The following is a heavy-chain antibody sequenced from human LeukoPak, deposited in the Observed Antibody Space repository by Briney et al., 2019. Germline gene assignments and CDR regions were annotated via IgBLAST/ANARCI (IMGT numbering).Heavy chain of an antibody. Sequence: GASVRVSCKASGYTFTVYYLHWMRQAPGQGREWMGWVNPNSGGTNYAQQFKGRVTMTRDMPLSTAYMELSRLRSDGTAVYYCARGGGSCGGDCFDYWGQGTLVTVSS. CDR2: VNPNSGGT. CDR3: ARGGGSCGGDCFDY. V-gene: IGHV1-2*02. J-gene: IGHJ4*02. D-gene: IGHD2-21*01. CDR1: GYTFTVYY.